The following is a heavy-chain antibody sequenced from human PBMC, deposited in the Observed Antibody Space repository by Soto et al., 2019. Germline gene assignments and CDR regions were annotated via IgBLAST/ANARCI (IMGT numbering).Heavy chain of an antibody. D-gene: IGHD2-2*01. CDR2: ISYDGSNK. V-gene: IGHV3-30*18. Sequence: QVQLVESGGGVVQPGRSLRLSCAASGFTFSSSGMHWVRQAPGKGLEWVAVISYDGSNKYYAASVKGRFTISSDNSKNTLYLQMNSLRAEDTAVYYCAKDEIVVVPAATYMDVWGKGTTVTVSS. CDR1: GFTFSSSG. CDR3: AKDEIVVVPAATYMDV. J-gene: IGHJ6*03.